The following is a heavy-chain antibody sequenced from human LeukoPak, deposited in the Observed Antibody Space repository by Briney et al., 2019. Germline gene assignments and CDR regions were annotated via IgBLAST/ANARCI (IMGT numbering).Heavy chain of an antibody. CDR1: GGSISSDY. CDR3: ARRTPNTSLRDP. CDR2: IYYSGSA. J-gene: IGHJ5*02. V-gene: IGHV4-59*04. Sequence: SETLSLTCTVSGGSISSDYWSWIRQPPGKGLEWIGNIYYSGSAYYNPSLKSRVTISVDTSKNQISLKLSSVTAADTAVYYCARRTPNTSLRDPWGQGTLVTVSS. D-gene: IGHD1/OR15-1a*01.